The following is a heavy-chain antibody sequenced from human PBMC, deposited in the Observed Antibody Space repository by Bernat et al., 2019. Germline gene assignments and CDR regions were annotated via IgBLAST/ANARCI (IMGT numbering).Heavy chain of an antibody. Sequence: QVQLVESGGGVVQPGRSLRLSCAASGFTFSSYGMHWVRQAPGKGLEWVAVIWYDGSNKYYADSVKGRFTISRDNSKNTLYLQMNSLRAEDTAVYYCARDHSSGSDAFDIWGQGTMVTVSS. CDR3: ARDHSSGSDAFDI. V-gene: IGHV3-33*01. CDR1: GFTFSSYG. D-gene: IGHD6-19*01. J-gene: IGHJ3*02. CDR2: IWYDGSNK.